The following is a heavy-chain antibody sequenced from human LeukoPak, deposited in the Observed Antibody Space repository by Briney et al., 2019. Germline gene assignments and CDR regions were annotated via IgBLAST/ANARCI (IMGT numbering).Heavy chain of an antibody. Sequence: ASVKVSCKVSGYTLTELSMHWVRQAPGKGLEWMGGFDPEDGETIYAQKFQGRVTMTEDTSTDTAYMELSSLRSEDTAVYYCARGFMTGTTRGDWFDPWGQGTLVTVSS. V-gene: IGHV1-24*01. J-gene: IGHJ5*02. CDR3: ARGFMTGTTRGDWFDP. D-gene: IGHD1-7*01. CDR1: GYTLTELS. CDR2: FDPEDGET.